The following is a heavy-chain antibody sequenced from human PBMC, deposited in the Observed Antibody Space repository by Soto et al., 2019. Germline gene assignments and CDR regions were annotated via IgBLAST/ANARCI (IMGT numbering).Heavy chain of an antibody. D-gene: IGHD6-13*01. Sequence: SGTLSPTGAVYGWALSGYYWGWVPPPPGKGVEWIGEINHSGSTNYNPSLKSRVTISVDTSKNQFSLKLSSVTAADTAVYYCARVKGSWYGPYYYYYGMDVWGQGTTVTVSS. CDR1: GWALSGYY. CDR2: INHSGST. J-gene: IGHJ6*02. CDR3: ARVKGSWYGPYYYYYGMDV. V-gene: IGHV4-34*01.